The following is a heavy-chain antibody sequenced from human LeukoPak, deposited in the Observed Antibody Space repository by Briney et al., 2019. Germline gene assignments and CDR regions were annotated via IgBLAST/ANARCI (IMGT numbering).Heavy chain of an antibody. CDR3: AMPYSSGWYSPFDY. CDR2: ISGSGGST. J-gene: IGHJ4*02. CDR1: GFTFSNYA. D-gene: IGHD6-19*01. Sequence: PGGSLRLSYAASGFTFSNYAMNWVRQAPGKGLEWVSAISGSGGSTYYADSVKGRFTISRDNSKNTLYLQMNSLRAEDTAVYYCAMPYSSGWYSPFDYWGQGTLVTVSS. V-gene: IGHV3-23*01.